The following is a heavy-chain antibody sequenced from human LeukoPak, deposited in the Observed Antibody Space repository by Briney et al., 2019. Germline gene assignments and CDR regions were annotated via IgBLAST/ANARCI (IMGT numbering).Heavy chain of an antibody. CDR3: ARENYDFETFDP. CDR1: GGSFSGYY. D-gene: IGHD3-3*01. J-gene: IGHJ5*02. V-gene: IGHV4-34*01. Sequence: SETLSLTCAVYGGSFSGYYWSWLRQPPGKGLEWIGEINHSGSTNYNPSLKSRVTISVDTSKNQFSLKLSSVTAADTAVYYCARENYDFETFDPWGQGTLVTVSS. CDR2: INHSGST.